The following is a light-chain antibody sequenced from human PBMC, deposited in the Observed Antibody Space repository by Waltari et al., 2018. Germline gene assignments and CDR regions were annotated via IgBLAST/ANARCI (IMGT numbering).Light chain of an antibody. CDR1: QRIGSAY. J-gene: IGKJ4*01. Sequence: EIVLTQSPGTLSLSPGERATLSCRTSQRIGSAYLAWYQQKPGHPPRLLSYGTANRATGVPDRFSGSGSGTDFTLTVSRLEPEDFGIYFCQQYVNSPHLTFGGGTKVEIK. CDR3: QQYVNSPHLT. CDR2: GTA. V-gene: IGKV3-20*01.